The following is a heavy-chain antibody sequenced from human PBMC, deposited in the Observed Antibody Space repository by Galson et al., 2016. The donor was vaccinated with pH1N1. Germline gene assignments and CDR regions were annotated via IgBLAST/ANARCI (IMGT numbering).Heavy chain of an antibody. CDR3: VGGEY. D-gene: IGHD3-10*01. CDR2: INQDGTET. V-gene: IGHV3-7*01. CDR1: GFIFSSHW. J-gene: IGHJ4*02. Sequence: SLRLSCAASGFIFSSHWMSWVRQAPGKGLECVGHINQDGTETYYVDSVKGRFAISRDNAKNSLYLQMNSLRAEDTAVYYCVGGEYWGQGALVTVSS.